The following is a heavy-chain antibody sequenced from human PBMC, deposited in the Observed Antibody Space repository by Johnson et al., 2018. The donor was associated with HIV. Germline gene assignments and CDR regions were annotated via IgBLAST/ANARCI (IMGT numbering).Heavy chain of an antibody. CDR3: AKDGHSYGRGPDAFDI. J-gene: IGHJ3*02. CDR2: ISGGST. CDR1: GFTVRSNE. V-gene: IGHV3-38-3*01. Sequence: EVQLVESRGVLVQPGGSLRLSCAASGFTVRSNEMSWVRQAPGKGLEWVSCISGGSTNYADSRKGRFTISRDNSKNTLYLQMNSLRAEDTAVYYCAKDGHSYGRGPDAFDIWGQGTMVTVSS. D-gene: IGHD5-18*01.